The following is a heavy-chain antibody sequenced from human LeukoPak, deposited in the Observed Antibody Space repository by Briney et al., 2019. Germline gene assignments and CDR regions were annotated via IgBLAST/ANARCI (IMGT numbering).Heavy chain of an antibody. CDR3: AKFTAAAPWGWFDP. Sequence: PGGSLRLSCAASGFTFSIYAMSWVRQAPGKGLEWVSAISDSGGSTYYADSVKGRFTISRDNSKNTLYLQMNSLRAEDTAVYYCAKFTAAAPWGWFDPWGQGTLVTVSS. CDR1: GFTFSIYA. CDR2: ISDSGGST. V-gene: IGHV3-23*01. J-gene: IGHJ5*02. D-gene: IGHD6-13*01.